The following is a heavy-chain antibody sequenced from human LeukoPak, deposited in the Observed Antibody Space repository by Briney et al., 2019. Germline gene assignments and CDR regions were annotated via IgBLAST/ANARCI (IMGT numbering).Heavy chain of an antibody. D-gene: IGHD3-10*01. Sequence: QPGGSLRLSCAASGFTFSSYWMSWARQAPGKGLERVANIKQDGSEKYYVDSVKGRFTISRDNAKNSLYLQMNSLRAEDTAVYYCARDPPRGRFPDYWGQGTLVTVSS. CDR3: ARDPPRGRFPDY. J-gene: IGHJ4*02. CDR1: GFTFSSYW. CDR2: IKQDGSEK. V-gene: IGHV3-7*01.